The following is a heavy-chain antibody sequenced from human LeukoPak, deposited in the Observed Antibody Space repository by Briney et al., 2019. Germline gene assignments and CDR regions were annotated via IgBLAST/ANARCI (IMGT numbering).Heavy chain of an antibody. J-gene: IGHJ3*02. CDR3: ARVAVYYDSSGYGEAFDI. CDR1: GFTFSSYV. V-gene: IGHV3-30*02. CDR2: IQYDGSNK. D-gene: IGHD3-22*01. Sequence: PWGSLRLSCAASGFTFSSYVMHWVRQAPGKGLEWVAFIQYDGSNKYYADSVKGRFTISRDNAKNSLYLQMNSLRAEDTAVYYCARVAVYYDSSGYGEAFDIWGQGTMVTVSS.